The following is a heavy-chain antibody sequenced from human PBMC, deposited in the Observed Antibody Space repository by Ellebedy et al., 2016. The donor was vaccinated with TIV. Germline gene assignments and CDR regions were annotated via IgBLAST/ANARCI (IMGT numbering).Heavy chain of an antibody. D-gene: IGHD2-8*02. CDR1: GFTVSNNY. CDR3: AKDVRYTTGWGGALDI. Sequence: GESLKISCAASGFTVSNNYISWVRQAPGKGLEWVSSIGSSAYTTHYADSGKGRFTISRDNSRNTLYLQMNSLRGEDTAVYFCAKDVRYTTGWGGALDIWGQGAMVTVSS. V-gene: IGHV3-23*01. CDR2: IGSSAYTT. J-gene: IGHJ3*02.